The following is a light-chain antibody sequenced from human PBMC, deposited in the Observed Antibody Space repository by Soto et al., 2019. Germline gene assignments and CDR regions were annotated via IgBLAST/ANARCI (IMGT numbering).Light chain of an antibody. CDR2: DAS. J-gene: IGKJ5*01. V-gene: IGKV3-11*01. CDR3: QQRINSIT. Sequence: EIVLRQSXXXLXXSXGXRATLSFRASQSVSSYFTWYQQKAGQAPRLLIYDASNRATGIPARFSGSGSGTDFTLTISSLEPEDFAVYYCQQRINSITFGQGTRLEIK. CDR1: QSVSSY.